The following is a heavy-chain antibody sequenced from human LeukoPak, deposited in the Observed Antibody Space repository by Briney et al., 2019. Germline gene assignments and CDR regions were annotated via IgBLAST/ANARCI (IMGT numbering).Heavy chain of an antibody. D-gene: IGHD3-10*01. V-gene: IGHV1-2*02. CDR3: ARDLGDTYGSVGDFDY. CDR2: XNPDSGGT. CDR1: GYTFTCYY. J-gene: IGHJ4*02. Sequence: ASVXXXXXGSGYTFTCYYXXGXRQAXGQGGEXXXXXNPDSGGTIYAQNFQGRVTMTRDTSISTAYMELSSLRSDDTAVYYCARDLGDTYGSVGDFDYWGQGTLVTVSS.